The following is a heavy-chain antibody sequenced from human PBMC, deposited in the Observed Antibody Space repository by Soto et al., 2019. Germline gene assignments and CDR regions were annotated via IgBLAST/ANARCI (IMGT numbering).Heavy chain of an antibody. Sequence: QVQLQQWGAGLLKVSETLSLTCAVVGDSLRGQSWNWIRQSPGKGLEWIGELDQSGGTNYNPSLKRRAIISYDTSKNQCSLTLPSVTAADTAGYYCAREGRNGWSGESLDVWGQGTTVTVSS. V-gene: IGHV4-34*01. D-gene: IGHD2-15*01. J-gene: IGHJ6*02. CDR3: AREGRNGWSGESLDV. CDR2: LDQSGGT. CDR1: GDSLRGQS.